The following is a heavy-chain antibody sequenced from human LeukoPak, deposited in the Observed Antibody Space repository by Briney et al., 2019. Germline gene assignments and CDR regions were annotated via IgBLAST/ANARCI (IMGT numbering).Heavy chain of an antibody. V-gene: IGHV1-24*01. J-gene: IGHJ4*02. CDR2: FDPEDGET. CDR1: GYTLTELS. D-gene: IGHD3-16*02. Sequence: ASVKVSCKVSGYTLTELSMHWVRQAPGKGLEWMGGFDPEDGETIYAQKFQGRVTMTEDTSTDTAYMELSSLRSEDTAVYYCATSPHYDYVWGSYRFDYWGQGTLVTVSS. CDR3: ATSPHYDYVWGSYRFDY.